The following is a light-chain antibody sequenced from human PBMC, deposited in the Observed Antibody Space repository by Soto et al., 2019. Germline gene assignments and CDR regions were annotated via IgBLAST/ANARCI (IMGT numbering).Light chain of an antibody. V-gene: IGKV1-39*01. CDR3: QQSYITPVT. Sequence: DIQMTQSPSSLSASVGDRVTITCRASQSIRRFLNWYQQKPGKAPKLLIYAASSLESGVPSRFSGSGSGTGFTLTISSLQPEDFATYHCQQSYITPVTFGHGTRLEIK. J-gene: IGKJ5*01. CDR2: AAS. CDR1: QSIRRF.